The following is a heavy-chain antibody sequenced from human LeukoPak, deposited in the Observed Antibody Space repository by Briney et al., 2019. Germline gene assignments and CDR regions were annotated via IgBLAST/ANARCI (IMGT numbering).Heavy chain of an antibody. V-gene: IGHV3-30*18. Sequence: PGRSLRLSCAASGFTFSSYGMHWVRQAPGKGLEWVAVISYDGSNKYYADSVKGRFTISRDNSKNTLYLQMNSLRAEDTAVYYCAKEAASGYSPHYYFDYWGQGTLVTVSS. CDR3: AKEAASGYSPHYYFDY. CDR2: ISYDGSNK. J-gene: IGHJ4*02. CDR1: GFTFSSYG. D-gene: IGHD3-3*01.